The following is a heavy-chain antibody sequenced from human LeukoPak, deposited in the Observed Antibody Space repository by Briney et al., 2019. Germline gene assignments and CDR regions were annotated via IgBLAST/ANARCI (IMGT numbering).Heavy chain of an antibody. D-gene: IGHD2-15*01. J-gene: IGHJ4*02. Sequence: PGRSLRLSCAASGFTFSSYGMHWVRQAPGKGLEWVAVISYDGSNKYYADSVKGRFTISRDNSKNTLYLQMNSLRAEDTAVYYCAKEGRSGGSCSASDYWGQGTLVTVSS. V-gene: IGHV3-30*18. CDR1: GFTFSSYG. CDR3: AKEGRSGGSCSASDY. CDR2: ISYDGSNK.